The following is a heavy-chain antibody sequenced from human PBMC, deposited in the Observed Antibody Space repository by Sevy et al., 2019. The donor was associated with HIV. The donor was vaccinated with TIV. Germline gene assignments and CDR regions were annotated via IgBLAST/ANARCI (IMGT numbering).Heavy chain of an antibody. CDR1: GFTFSSYG. CDR3: ARDRIRPPCFDY. V-gene: IGHV3-33*01. CDR2: IWYDGSNK. J-gene: IGHJ4*02. Sequence: GGSLRLSCAASGFTFSSYGMHWVRQAPGKGLEWVAVIWYDGSNKYYADSVKGRFTISRDNSKNTLYLQMNSLRAEDTAVYYCARDRIRPPCFDYWGQGTLVTVSS.